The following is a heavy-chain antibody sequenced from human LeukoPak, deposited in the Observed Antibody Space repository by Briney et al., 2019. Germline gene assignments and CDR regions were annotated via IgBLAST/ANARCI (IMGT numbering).Heavy chain of an antibody. D-gene: IGHD2-2*01. Sequence: GASVKVSCKASGGTFSSYAISWVRQAPGQGLEWMGGIIPIFGTANYAQKFQGRVTITADESTSTAYMELSSLRSEDTAVYYCARAQGYCSSTSCYSHYMDVWGKGTTVTISS. CDR3: ARAQGYCSSTSCYSHYMDV. J-gene: IGHJ6*03. CDR1: GGTFSSYA. CDR2: IIPIFGTA. V-gene: IGHV1-69*13.